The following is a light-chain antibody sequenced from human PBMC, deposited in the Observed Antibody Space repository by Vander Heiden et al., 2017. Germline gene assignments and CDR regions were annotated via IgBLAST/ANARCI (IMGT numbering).Light chain of an antibody. V-gene: IGLV3-21*02. J-gene: IGLJ2*01. CDR3: HVWDSSSDVV. CDR1: NIGSKR. Sequence: SYVLTQPPSVSVAPGQTASVTRGGNNIGSKRVHWYQQKPGQGPVLVVYDDSGRPSGIPERFSGSNSGNTATLTISRVEAGDEADYYCHVWDSSSDVVFGGGTKLTVL. CDR2: DDS.